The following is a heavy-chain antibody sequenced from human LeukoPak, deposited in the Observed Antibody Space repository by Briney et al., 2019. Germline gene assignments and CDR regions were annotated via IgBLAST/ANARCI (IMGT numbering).Heavy chain of an antibody. CDR1: GFTFSSYR. D-gene: IGHD3-22*01. Sequence: GGSLRLSCAASGFTFSSYRMNWVRQAPGKGLEWVSAISGSGGSTYYADSVKGRFTISRDNSKNTLYLQMNSLRAEDTAVYYCAKDRFYYDSSGYYRLHFDYWGQGTLVTVSS. V-gene: IGHV3-23*01. CDR3: AKDRFYYDSSGYYRLHFDY. J-gene: IGHJ4*02. CDR2: ISGSGGST.